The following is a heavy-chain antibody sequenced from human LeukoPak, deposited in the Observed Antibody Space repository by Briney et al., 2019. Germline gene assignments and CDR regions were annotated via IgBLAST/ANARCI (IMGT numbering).Heavy chain of an antibody. V-gene: IGHV1-18*01. CDR2: ISAYNGNT. Sequence: ASVKVSCKASGYTFTSYGISWVRQAPGQGLEWMGWISAYNGNTNYAQKLQGRVTMTTDTSASTAYMELRSLRSDDTAVYYCARARGDPYYDFWSGCYPTDYWGQGTLVTVSS. CDR3: ARARGDPYYDFWSGCYPTDY. D-gene: IGHD3-3*01. J-gene: IGHJ4*02. CDR1: GYTFTSYG.